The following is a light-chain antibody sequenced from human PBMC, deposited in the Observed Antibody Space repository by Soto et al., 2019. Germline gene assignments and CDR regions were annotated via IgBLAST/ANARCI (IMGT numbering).Light chain of an antibody. CDR1: PSFGSSF. CDR3: QQSGNSPRT. J-gene: IGKJ1*01. Sequence: ELVLTQSPGTLSLSPGERATLSCRASPSFGSSFLGWYQQKPGQAPRLLIFETSSRATGVPDRFSGSGSGTDFTLTINRLEPEDFAVYYCQQSGNSPRTFGQGNKVEIK. V-gene: IGKV3-20*01. CDR2: ETS.